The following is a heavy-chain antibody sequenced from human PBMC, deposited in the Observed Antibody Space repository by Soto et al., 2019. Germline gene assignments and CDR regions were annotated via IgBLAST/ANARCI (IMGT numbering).Heavy chain of an antibody. D-gene: IGHD1-1*01. V-gene: IGHV1-18*01. CDR3: VRDWQRPP. Sequence: QVQLVQSGDEVKKTGASVKVSCRASGYTLTNYGISWVRQAPGQGLCWMGWISGHNGNNLYAQNGQGRLTLTIDTSTNTAYMELMSLKIDASAMYYCVRDWQRPPWGQGTLVTVSS. CDR1: GYTLTNYG. CDR2: ISGHNGNN. J-gene: IGHJ5*02.